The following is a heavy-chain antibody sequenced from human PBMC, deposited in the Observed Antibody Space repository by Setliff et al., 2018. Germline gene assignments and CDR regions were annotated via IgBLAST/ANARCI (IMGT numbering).Heavy chain of an antibody. CDR2: IYYSGST. J-gene: IGHJ4*02. Sequence: PSETLSLTCAVYGGSFSGYCWGWIRQPPGKGLGWIGSIYYSGSTYYNPSLKSRVTISVDTSKNQFSLKLSSVTAADTAVYYCAREWADKWELLGPFDYWGQGTLVTVSS. CDR3: AREWADKWELLGPFDY. CDR1: GGSFSGYC. V-gene: IGHV4-34*01. D-gene: IGHD1-26*01.